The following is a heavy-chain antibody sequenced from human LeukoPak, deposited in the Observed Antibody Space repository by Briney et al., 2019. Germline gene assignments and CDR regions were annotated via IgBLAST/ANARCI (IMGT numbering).Heavy chain of an antibody. V-gene: IGHV3-53*01. CDR2: IYSGGNT. CDR3: ATAYYYDSAFDY. CDR1: GFTLSSNY. D-gene: IGHD3-22*01. Sequence: PGGSLRLSCAASGFTLSSNYMCWVRQAPGKGLEWVSIIYSGGNTYYADSVKGRFTISRDNSKNTLYLQMNSLRVEDTAVYYCATAYYYDSAFDYWGQGTLVTVSS. J-gene: IGHJ4*02.